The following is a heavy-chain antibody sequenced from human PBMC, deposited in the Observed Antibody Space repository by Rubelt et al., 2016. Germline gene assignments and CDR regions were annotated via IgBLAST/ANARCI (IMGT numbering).Heavy chain of an antibody. Sequence: QVQLQESGPGLVKPSQTLSLTCTVSGGSISSGGYYWSWIRQHPGKGLEWIGYIYYSGSTYYNPSLNSLVTIAVDTSKNQFSLKLSSVTAADTAVYYCAREANYYYYYMDVWGKGTTVTVSS. CDR2: IYYSGST. J-gene: IGHJ6*03. V-gene: IGHV4-31*01. CDR1: GGSISSGGYY. D-gene: IGHD5-12*01. CDR3: AREANYYYYYMDV.